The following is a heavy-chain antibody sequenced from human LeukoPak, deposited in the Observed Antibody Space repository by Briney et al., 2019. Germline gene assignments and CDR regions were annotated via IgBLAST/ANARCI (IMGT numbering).Heavy chain of an antibody. CDR1: GFTFTTYW. D-gene: IGHD6-19*01. CDR2: IKQDGSEK. CDR3: ARVVWLAQTGPR. J-gene: IGHJ4*02. V-gene: IGHV3-7*01. Sequence: PGGSLRLSCAASGFTFTTYWMGWVRQAPGKGLEWVASIKQDGSEKYYVDSVKGRFTISRDNSKNTLYLQMNSLRAEDTAVYYCARVVWLAQTGPRWGQGTLVTVSS.